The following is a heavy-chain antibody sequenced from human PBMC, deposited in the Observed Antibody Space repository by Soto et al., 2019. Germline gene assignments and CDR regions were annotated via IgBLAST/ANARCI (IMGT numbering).Heavy chain of an antibody. Sequence: ESLKISCKGVGYRLDAAWIGWVRQLPGKGLEWMGIIKPGGSDLRYSPSFRGQFTISADAAVNPAYLQWDSLKASDTAMYYCARDPTTTLHEFHADYWGQGTLVTVSS. J-gene: IGHJ4*02. CDR2: IKPGGSDL. CDR1: GYRLDAAW. D-gene: IGHD1-26*01. CDR3: ARDPTTTLHEFHADY. V-gene: IGHV5-51*01.